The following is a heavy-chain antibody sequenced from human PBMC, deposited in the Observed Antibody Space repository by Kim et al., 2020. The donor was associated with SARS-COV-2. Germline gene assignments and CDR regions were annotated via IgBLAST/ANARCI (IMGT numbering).Heavy chain of an antibody. D-gene: IGHD2-2*01. Sequence: GGSLRLSCAASGFTFSSYAMSWVRQAPGKGLEWVSAISGSGGSTYYADSVKGRFTISRDNSKNTLYLQMNSLRAEDTAVYYCAKGGDIVVVPAAMPVYYYYGMDVWGQGTTVTVSS. CDR1: GFTFSSYA. CDR2: ISGSGGST. V-gene: IGHV3-23*01. J-gene: IGHJ6*02. CDR3: AKGGDIVVVPAAMPVYYYYGMDV.